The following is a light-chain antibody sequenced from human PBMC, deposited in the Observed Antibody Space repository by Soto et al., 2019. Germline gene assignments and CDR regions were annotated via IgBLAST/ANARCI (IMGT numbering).Light chain of an antibody. Sequence: DIQMTQSPSTLSVSVGDRVTITCRASQSISRWLGWYQQKPGKAPNLLIYDASTLESGVPSRFSGCGSGTEFTLTITCLQADDFATYYCQQYNTYSSWTFGPGTKVEI. V-gene: IGKV1-5*01. CDR2: DAS. CDR3: QQYNTYSSWT. J-gene: IGKJ1*01. CDR1: QSISRW.